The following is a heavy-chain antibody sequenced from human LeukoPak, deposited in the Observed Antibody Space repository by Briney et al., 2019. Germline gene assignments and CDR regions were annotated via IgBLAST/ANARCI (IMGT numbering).Heavy chain of an antibody. CDR2: IYYSGST. CDR3: AREVTIFGVANKPYYIDV. D-gene: IGHD3-3*01. J-gene: IGHJ6*03. CDR1: GGSISSYY. V-gene: IGHV4-59*12. Sequence: PSETLSLTCTVSGGSISSYYWSWIRQPPGKGLEWIGYIYYSGSTNYNPSLKSRVTISVDTSKNQFSLKLRSVTAADTAVYYCAREVTIFGVANKPYYIDVWGKGTTAAVSS.